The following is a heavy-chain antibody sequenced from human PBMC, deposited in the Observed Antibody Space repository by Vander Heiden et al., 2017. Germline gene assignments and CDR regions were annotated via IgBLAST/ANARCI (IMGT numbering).Heavy chain of an antibody. D-gene: IGHD3-22*01. Sequence: QVQLVESGGGLVKPGGSLSLSCAASGFPFGAYYMSWIRQAPGKGREWVSYISSSGSTIYYADSVKGRFTISRDNAKNSLYLQMNSLRAEDTAVYYCARDRDKWFADAFDIWGQGTMVTVSS. V-gene: IGHV3-11*01. CDR1: GFPFGAYY. CDR2: ISSSGSTI. CDR3: ARDRDKWFADAFDI. J-gene: IGHJ3*02.